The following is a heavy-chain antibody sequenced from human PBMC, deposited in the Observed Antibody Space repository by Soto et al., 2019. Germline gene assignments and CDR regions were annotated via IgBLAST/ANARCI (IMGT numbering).Heavy chain of an antibody. Sequence: EVQLVESGGGLVKPGGSLRLSCVASGFTFSSYTMNWVRQAPGKGLEWVSAISSSSSYISYAGSVKGRFSISRDNAKTSLYLEMNSLRADDTAVYYCARDSGQWFGNENAFDIWGQGTMVTVSS. V-gene: IGHV3-21*01. CDR1: GFTFSSYT. D-gene: IGHD3-10*01. J-gene: IGHJ3*02. CDR3: ARDSGQWFGNENAFDI. CDR2: ISSSSSYI.